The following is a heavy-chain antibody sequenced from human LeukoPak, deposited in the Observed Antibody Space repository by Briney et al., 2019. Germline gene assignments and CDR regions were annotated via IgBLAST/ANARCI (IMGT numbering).Heavy chain of an antibody. J-gene: IGHJ4*02. D-gene: IGHD3-10*01. Sequence: SETLSLTCTVSGGSISSGSYYWSWIRQPAGKGLEWIGRIYTSGSTNYNPSLKSRVTISVDTSKSQFSLKLSSVTAADTAVYYCVGNGYYSLDYWGQGTLVTVSS. V-gene: IGHV4-61*02. CDR2: IYTSGST. CDR3: VGNGYYSLDY. CDR1: GGSISSGSYY.